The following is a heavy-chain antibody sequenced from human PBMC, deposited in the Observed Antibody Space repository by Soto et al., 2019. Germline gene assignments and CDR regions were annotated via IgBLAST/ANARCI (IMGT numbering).Heavy chain of an antibody. J-gene: IGHJ5*02. CDR2: INPNSGGT. CDR1: GYTFTGYY. D-gene: IGHD4-4*01. V-gene: IGHV1-2*02. CDR3: ARDFALGVTPSWFDP. Sequence: ASVNVSCKAAGYTFTGYYMDWVRQAPGQGLEWMGWINPNSGGTNYAQKFQGRVTMTRDTSISTAYMELSRLRSDDTAVYYCARDFALGVTPSWFDPWGQGTLVPVSS.